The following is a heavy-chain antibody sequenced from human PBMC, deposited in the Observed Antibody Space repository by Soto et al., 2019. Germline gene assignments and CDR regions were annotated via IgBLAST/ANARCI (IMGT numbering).Heavy chain of an antibody. CDR3: ARDKYSSGWYRDHYYYGMDV. Sequence: PSETLSLTCTVSGGSISSYYWSRIRQPPGKGLEWIGYIYYSGSTNYNPSLKSRVTISVDTSKNQFSLKLSSVAAADTAVYYCARDKYSSGWYRDHYYYGMDVWGQGTTVTVSS. V-gene: IGHV4-59*01. D-gene: IGHD6-19*01. CDR2: IYYSGST. CDR1: GGSISSYY. J-gene: IGHJ6*02.